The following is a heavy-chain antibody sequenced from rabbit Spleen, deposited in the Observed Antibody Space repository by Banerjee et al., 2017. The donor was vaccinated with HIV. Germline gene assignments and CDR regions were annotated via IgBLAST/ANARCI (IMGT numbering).Heavy chain of an antibody. D-gene: IGHD8-1*01. CDR1: GFSFSNNHY. Sequence: QEQLEESGGGLVKPEGSLTLTCKASGFSFSNNHYMCWVRQAPGKGLEWIACIEGGSSAFSYFASWAKGRFTISKTSSTTVTLQMTSLTAADTATYFCARDSGSSFSSYGMDLWGPGTLVTVS. J-gene: IGHJ6*01. CDR3: ARDSGSSFSSYGMDL. V-gene: IGHV1S45*01. CDR2: IEGGSSAFS.